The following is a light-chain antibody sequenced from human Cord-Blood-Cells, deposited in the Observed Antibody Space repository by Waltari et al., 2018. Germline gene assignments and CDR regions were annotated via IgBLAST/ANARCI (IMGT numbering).Light chain of an antibody. CDR1: SSDVGGYNY. CDR2: DVS. J-gene: IGLJ3*02. CDR3: SSYTSSSTWV. Sequence: QSALTQPASVSGSPGQSITISCTGTSSDVGGYNYVSWYQQHPGKAPKLMIYDVSKRPSGVSTRFSGSKSGNTASLTSSGLQAEDEADYYCSSYTSSSTWVFGGGTKLTVL. V-gene: IGLV2-14*01.